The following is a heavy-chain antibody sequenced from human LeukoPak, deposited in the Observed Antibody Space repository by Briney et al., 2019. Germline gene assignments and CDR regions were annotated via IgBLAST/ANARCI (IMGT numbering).Heavy chain of an antibody. Sequence: GGSLRLSCSASGFTFSSYSMHRVRQAPGKGLEWVAVISYDGNNKYDADSVKGRFTISRDNSKNTLYLQMNSLRAEDTAVYYCARPGTGFDCWGQGTLVTVSS. V-gene: IGHV3-30-3*01. J-gene: IGHJ4*02. CDR2: ISYDGNNK. D-gene: IGHD1-1*01. CDR1: GFTFSSYS. CDR3: ARPGTGFDC.